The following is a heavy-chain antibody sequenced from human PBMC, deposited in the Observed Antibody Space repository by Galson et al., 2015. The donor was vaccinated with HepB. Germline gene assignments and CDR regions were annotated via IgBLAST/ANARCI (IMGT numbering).Heavy chain of an antibody. CDR2: ISSSSSYI. J-gene: IGHJ3*02. D-gene: IGHD4-11*01. CDR1: GFTFNNYN. V-gene: IGHV3-21*06. Sequence: SLRLSCAASGFTFNNYNMIWVRQAPGKGLEWVSSISSSSSYIYYADSLKGLFTISRDNAKNSLYLQMNSLRAEDTAVYYCAREALQFRGADIWGQGTMVTVSS. CDR3: AREALQFRGADI.